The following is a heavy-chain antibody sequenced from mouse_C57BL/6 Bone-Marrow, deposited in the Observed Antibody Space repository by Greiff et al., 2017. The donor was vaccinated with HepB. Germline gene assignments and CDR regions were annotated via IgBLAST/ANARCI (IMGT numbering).Heavy chain of an antibody. CDR2: IHPNSGST. Sequence: VKLMESGAELVKPGASVKLSCKASGYTFTSYWMHWVKQRPGQGLEWIGMIHPNSGSTNYNEKFKSKATLTVDKSSSTAYMQLSSLTSEDSAVYYCARSGWPLVSFDYGGQGTTLTVSS. CDR1: GYTFTSYW. D-gene: IGHD2-2*01. CDR3: ARSGWPLVSFDY. J-gene: IGHJ2*01. V-gene: IGHV1-64*01.